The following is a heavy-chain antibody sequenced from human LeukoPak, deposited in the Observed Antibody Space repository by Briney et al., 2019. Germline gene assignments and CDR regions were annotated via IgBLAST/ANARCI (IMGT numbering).Heavy chain of an antibody. CDR3: TREMATITPRGY. V-gene: IGHV3-30-3*01. CDR2: ISYDGSNK. D-gene: IGHD5-24*01. J-gene: IGHJ4*02. CDR1: GFTVSAYA. Sequence: GVSLRLSCAASGFTVSAYAMAWVRQAPGKGLEWVAVISYDGSNKYYADSVKGRFTISRDNSKNTLYLQMNSLRAEDTAVYYCTREMATITPRGYWGQGTLVTVSS.